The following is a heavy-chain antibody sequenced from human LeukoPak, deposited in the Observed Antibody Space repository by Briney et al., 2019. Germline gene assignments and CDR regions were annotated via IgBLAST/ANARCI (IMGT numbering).Heavy chain of an antibody. CDR1: GFTFSSYG. Sequence: PGGSLRLSCAASGFTFSSYGMHWVRQAPGKGLEWVAFIRYDGSNKYYADSVKGRFTISRDNPKNTLYLQMNSLRAEDTAVYYCANDNDRQTRLRSDYWGQGTLVTVSS. CDR2: IRYDGSNK. CDR3: ANDNDRQTRLRSDY. J-gene: IGHJ4*02. V-gene: IGHV3-30*02. D-gene: IGHD3-22*01.